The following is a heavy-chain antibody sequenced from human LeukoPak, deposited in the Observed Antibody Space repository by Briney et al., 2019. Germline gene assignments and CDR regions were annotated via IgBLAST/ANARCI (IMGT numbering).Heavy chain of an antibody. V-gene: IGHV1-18*01. CDR3: ARSTMVRGAHYWFDP. D-gene: IGHD3-10*01. Sequence: ASVKVSFKDSGYHFTSYGISWVRQAPGQGLEWMGWISAYNGNTNYAQKLQGRVTMTTDTSTSTAYMELRSLRSDDTAVYYCARSTMVRGAHYWFDPWGQGTLVTVSS. CDR1: GYHFTSYG. J-gene: IGHJ5*02. CDR2: ISAYNGNT.